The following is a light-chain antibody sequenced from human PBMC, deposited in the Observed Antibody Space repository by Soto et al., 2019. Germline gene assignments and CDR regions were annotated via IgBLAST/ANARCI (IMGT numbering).Light chain of an antibody. CDR3: QQYQTSSWT. V-gene: IGKV1-5*03. CDR2: ETS. J-gene: IGKJ1*01. CDR1: QDIYRS. Sequence: DIPMTQPPSTLSASVGDRVTITCRASQDIYRSLAWYQQKPGKAPKLLIYETSSLENGVPSRFSGSGSGTELSLTISSLQSDDFATYYCQQYQTSSWTFGQGTKVEV.